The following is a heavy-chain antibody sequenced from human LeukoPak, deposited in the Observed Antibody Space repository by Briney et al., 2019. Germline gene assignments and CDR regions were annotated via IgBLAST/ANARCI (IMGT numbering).Heavy chain of an antibody. D-gene: IGHD7-27*01. CDR3: TKGGPTGDLRSPGRDF. Sequence: GGSLRLSCAVSGFPLSSYDMSWVRQAPGKGLEWVSVVSKSGSTTHYADSVRGRFTISRDNSKSTLYLQMNSLRADNTAVYYCTKGGPTGDLRSPGRDFWGQGTLVTVSS. V-gene: IGHV3-23*01. CDR2: VSKSGSTT. CDR1: GFPLSSYD. J-gene: IGHJ4*02.